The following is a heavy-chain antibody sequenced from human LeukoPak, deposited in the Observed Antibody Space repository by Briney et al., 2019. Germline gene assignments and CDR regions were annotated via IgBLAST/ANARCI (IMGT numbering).Heavy chain of an antibody. J-gene: IGHJ4*02. D-gene: IGHD1-26*01. Sequence: GASLRLSCAVSGFIFSTYGMHWVSQDPGKGLEWVAFIRSDESDRSYGGSVKGRFTISRDNTKNTLYLQMNTLRAEDTAVYYCGKHDSASEYWGQGTLVTVSS. CDR3: GKHDSASEY. V-gene: IGHV3-30*02. CDR1: GFIFSTYG. CDR2: IRSDESDR.